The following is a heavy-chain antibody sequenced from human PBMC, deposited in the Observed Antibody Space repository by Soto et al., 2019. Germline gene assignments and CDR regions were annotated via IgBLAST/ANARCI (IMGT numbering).Heavy chain of an antibody. Sequence: ASVKVDCKTSGYTFTSYGIHWVRQAPGQRLEWMGWINAANGDTKYSPKFQGRVTITRDTSASTAYMELSSLRSEDTAVYYCVRRHVSATGIDWFDPWGQGTLVTVSS. CDR2: INAANGDT. CDR3: VRRHVSATGIDWFDP. J-gene: IGHJ5*02. V-gene: IGHV1-3*01. D-gene: IGHD6-13*01. CDR1: GYTFTSYG.